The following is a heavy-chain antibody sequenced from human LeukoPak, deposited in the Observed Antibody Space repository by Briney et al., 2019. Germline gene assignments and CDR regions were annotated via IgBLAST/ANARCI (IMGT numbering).Heavy chain of an antibody. CDR3: ARGRDIAVAGTSGDFDY. D-gene: IGHD6-19*01. J-gene: IGHJ4*02. Sequence: SQTLSLTCAISGDSVSSNCAAWNWIRQSPSRGLEWLGRTYYRSKWYNDYAVSVKSRITINPDTSKNQFSLQLNSVTPEDTAVYYCARGRDIAVAGTSGDFDYWGQGTLVTVSS. CDR2: TYYRSKWYN. CDR1: GDSVSSNCAA. V-gene: IGHV6-1*01.